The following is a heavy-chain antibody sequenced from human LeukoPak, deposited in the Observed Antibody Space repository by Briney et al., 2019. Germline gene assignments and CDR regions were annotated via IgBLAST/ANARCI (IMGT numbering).Heavy chain of an antibody. Sequence: GGSLRLSCAASGFTFDDYGMSWVRQAPGKGLECVSGINWNGGSTGYADSVKGRFTISRVNAKNSLYLQMNSLRAEDTALYYCAREPWRGSYYDFWSGYWPGWFDPWGQGTLVTVSS. CDR1: GFTFDDYG. D-gene: IGHD3-3*01. CDR2: INWNGGST. V-gene: IGHV3-20*04. CDR3: AREPWRGSYYDFWSGYWPGWFDP. J-gene: IGHJ5*02.